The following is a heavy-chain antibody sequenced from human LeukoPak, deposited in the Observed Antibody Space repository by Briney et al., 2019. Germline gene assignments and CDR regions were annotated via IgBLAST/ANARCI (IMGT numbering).Heavy chain of an antibody. CDR1: GYTFTSYG. J-gene: IGHJ6*02. Sequence: GASVKVSCKASGYTFTSYGIGWVRQAPGQGLEWMGWISAYSGNTNYAQKLQGRVTMTTDTSTSTAYMELRSLRSDDTAVYYCARYPDQQGWLAPLAYYYYYYGMDVWGQGTTVTVSS. D-gene: IGHD5-24*01. CDR3: ARYPDQQGWLAPLAYYYYYYGMDV. V-gene: IGHV1-18*01. CDR2: ISAYSGNT.